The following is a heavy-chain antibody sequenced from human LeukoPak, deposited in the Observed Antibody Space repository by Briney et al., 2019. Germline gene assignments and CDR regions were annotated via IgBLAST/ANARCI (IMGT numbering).Heavy chain of an antibody. CDR1: GFTFCSYA. D-gene: IGHD3-22*01. CDR3: AKGAAMIVVVILYYYYYGMDV. Sequence: GGSLRLSCAASGFTFCSYAMSWIRQAPGKGLEWVSAISGSGGSTYYADSVKGRFTISRDNSKNTLYLQMNSLRAEDTAVYYCAKGAAMIVVVILYYYYYGMDVWGQGTTVTVSS. CDR2: ISGSGGST. J-gene: IGHJ6*02. V-gene: IGHV3-23*01.